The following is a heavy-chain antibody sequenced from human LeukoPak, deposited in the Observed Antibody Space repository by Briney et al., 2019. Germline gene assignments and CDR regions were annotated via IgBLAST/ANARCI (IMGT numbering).Heavy chain of an antibody. CDR3: ARDLDYGDFDY. J-gene: IGHJ4*02. V-gene: IGHV1-69*04. D-gene: IGHD4-17*01. CDR2: IIPILGIA. Sequence: SVKVSCKASGGTSSSYAISWVRQAPGQGLEWMGRIIPILGIANYAQKFQGRVTITADKSTSTAYMELSSLRSEDTAVYYCARDLDYGDFDYWGQGTLVTVSS. CDR1: GGTSSSYA.